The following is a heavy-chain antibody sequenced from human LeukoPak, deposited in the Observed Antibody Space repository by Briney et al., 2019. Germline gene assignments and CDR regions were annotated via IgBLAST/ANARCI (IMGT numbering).Heavy chain of an antibody. D-gene: IGHD3-9*01. CDR3: AREYLRGMDV. CDR2: ISYDGSNK. V-gene: IGHV3-30-3*01. Sequence: GRSLRLSCAASAFTFSSYAMHWVRQAPGKGLEWVAVISYDGSNKYYADSVKGRFTISRDNSKNTLYLQMNSLRAEDTAVYYCAREYLRGMDVWGQGTTVTVSS. CDR1: AFTFSSYA. J-gene: IGHJ6*02.